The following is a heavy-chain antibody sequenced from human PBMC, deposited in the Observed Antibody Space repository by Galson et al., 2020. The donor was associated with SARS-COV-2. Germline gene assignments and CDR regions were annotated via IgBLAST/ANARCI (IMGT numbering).Heavy chain of an antibody. J-gene: IGHJ6*02. CDR1: GFTFSGYT. Sequence: GESLKISCAVSGFTFSGYTMSWVRQAPGKGLEWVSSISSGSDYIYNADSVKGRFTISRDNAKNSLYLQMNSLRAEDTAVYYCAREASWAMFAMDVWGQGTTVTVSS. D-gene: IGHD3-10*02. CDR3: AREASWAMFAMDV. CDR2: ISSGSDYI. V-gene: IGHV3-21*01.